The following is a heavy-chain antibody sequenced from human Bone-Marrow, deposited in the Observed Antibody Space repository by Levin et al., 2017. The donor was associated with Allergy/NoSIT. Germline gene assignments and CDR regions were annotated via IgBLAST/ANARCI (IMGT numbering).Heavy chain of an antibody. J-gene: IGHJ4*02. Sequence: ASETLSLTCAVSGASISGSNWWTWVRQSPGKRLEWIAEMFHNGNANYSPSLRSRVTMSLDKSRNQFSLKMTSLTAADTAVYYCSRYCIGESCRIGDYWGQGILVTVSS. CDR1: GASISGSNW. V-gene: IGHV4/OR15-8*02. D-gene: IGHD2-15*01. CDR3: SRYCIGESCRIGDY. CDR2: MFHNGNA.